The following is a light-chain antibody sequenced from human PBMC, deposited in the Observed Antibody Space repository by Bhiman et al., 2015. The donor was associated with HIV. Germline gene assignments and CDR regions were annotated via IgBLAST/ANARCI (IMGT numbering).Light chain of an antibody. Sequence: SYELTQPPSVSVSPGQTASITCSGDTLGNRYASWYQQKPGQSPVLVIFEDDKRPSGIPERFSGSSSGNTATLTISGSQAIDEADYFCQAWDSTTVIFGGGTKLTVL. CDR2: EDD. CDR1: TLGNRY. CDR3: QAWDSTTVI. J-gene: IGLJ2*01. V-gene: IGLV3-1*01.